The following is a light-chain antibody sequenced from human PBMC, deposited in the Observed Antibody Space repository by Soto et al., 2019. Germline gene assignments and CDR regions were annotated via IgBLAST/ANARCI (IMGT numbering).Light chain of an antibody. V-gene: IGKV3-15*01. CDR2: GAS. CDR1: QSVSSN. Sequence: EIVMTQSPATLSVSPGERATLSCRASQSVSSNLACYQQKPGQAPRLLIYGASTRATGIPARFIGSGSGTEFTLTISILQSEDFAVYYCQKYNNWPRTFGQGTKVEIK. J-gene: IGKJ1*01. CDR3: QKYNNWPRT.